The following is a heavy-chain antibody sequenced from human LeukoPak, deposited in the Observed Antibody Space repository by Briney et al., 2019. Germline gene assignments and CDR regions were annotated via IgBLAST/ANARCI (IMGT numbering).Heavy chain of an antibody. D-gene: IGHD5-24*01. CDR1: GYTFTSYY. Sequence: ASVKVSCKASGYTFTSYYIQWVRQAPGQGLEWMGIINPSGGSGSYAQKFQGRVTMTRDTSTSTVYMELSSLRSEDTAVYYCARGATDVDFDYWGQGTLVTVSS. J-gene: IGHJ4*02. V-gene: IGHV1-46*01. CDR3: ARGATDVDFDY. CDR2: INPSGGSG.